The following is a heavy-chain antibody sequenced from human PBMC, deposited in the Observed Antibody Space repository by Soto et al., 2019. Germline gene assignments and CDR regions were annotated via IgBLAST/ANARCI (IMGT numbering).Heavy chain of an antibody. V-gene: IGHV3-11*01. D-gene: IGHD1-26*01. Sequence: QVQLVESGGGLVKAGGSLRLSCAASGFTFSDYYMNWIRQAPGKGLEWVSYIGNSGATIKYADSVKGRFTISRDNAKNSLYLQMNSLRVEDTAVYYCARDRIVGTTRSAFDLWGQGTMVTVSS. J-gene: IGHJ3*01. CDR1: GFTFSDYY. CDR2: IGNSGATI. CDR3: ARDRIVGTTRSAFDL.